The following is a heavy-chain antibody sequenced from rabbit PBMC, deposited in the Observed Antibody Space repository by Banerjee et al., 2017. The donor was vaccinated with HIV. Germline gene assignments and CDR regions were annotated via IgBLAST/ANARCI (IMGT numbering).Heavy chain of an antibody. V-gene: IGHV1S40*01. Sequence: QSLEESGGDLVKPGASLTLTCTASGFSFSSSYWIYWVRQAPGKGLEWIAYIDTNGNTRYASWAKGRFTISKTSSTTVTLQMTTLTAADTATYFCARNTDYGNYGYAGKIDLWGPGTLVTVS. J-gene: IGHJ4*01. CDR1: GFSFSSSYW. CDR2: IDTNGNT. CDR3: ARNTDYGNYGYAGKIDL. D-gene: IGHD6-1*01.